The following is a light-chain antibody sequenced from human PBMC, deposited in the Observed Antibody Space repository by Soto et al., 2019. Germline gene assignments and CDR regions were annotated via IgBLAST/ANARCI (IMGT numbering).Light chain of an antibody. CDR1: QSVSSY. CDR2: GAS. Sequence: EIVLTQSPATRSLSPGERATLSGRVSQSVSSYLAWYQQKPGQAPRLLIYGASNRATDIPARFSGSGSGTDFTLTISSLESEDFAVYYCQQRGNWPRTFGQGTKLEIK. J-gene: IGKJ2*01. CDR3: QQRGNWPRT. V-gene: IGKV3-11*01.